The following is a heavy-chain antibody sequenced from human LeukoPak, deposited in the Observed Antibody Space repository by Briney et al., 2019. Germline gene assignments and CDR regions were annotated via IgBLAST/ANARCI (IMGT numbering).Heavy chain of an antibody. J-gene: IGHJ4*02. CDR2: FNPSGGGT. Sequence: ASVKVSCKTSGYTFTTYYVHWVRQAPGQGLEWMGLFNPSGGGTSYAQKFQGRVTMTRDTSTSTVYMELSSLRSEDTAVYYCAKDAVAGTHYFDYWGQGTLVTVS. CDR1: GYTFTTYY. V-gene: IGHV1-46*01. D-gene: IGHD6-19*01. CDR3: AKDAVAGTHYFDY.